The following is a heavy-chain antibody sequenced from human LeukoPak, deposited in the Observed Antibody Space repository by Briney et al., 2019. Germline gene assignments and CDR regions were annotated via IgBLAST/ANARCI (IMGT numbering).Heavy chain of an antibody. V-gene: IGHV3-20*04. CDR3: ATHSYCYGSGSYPHYLDY. CDR2: INWNGETT. Sequence: PGGSLRLSCAASGFSFEDNGMSWVRQAPGKGLEWVSGINWNGETTGYVDSVKGRFTISRDNAKNSLYLQMNSLRAEDTALYYCATHSYCYGSGSYPHYLDYWGQGTLVTVSS. CDR1: GFSFEDNG. D-gene: IGHD3-10*01. J-gene: IGHJ4*02.